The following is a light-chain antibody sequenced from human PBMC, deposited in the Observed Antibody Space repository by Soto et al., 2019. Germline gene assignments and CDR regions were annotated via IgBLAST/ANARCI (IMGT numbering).Light chain of an antibody. CDR1: QSISTW. CDR3: QEYKTYS. J-gene: IGKJ3*01. Sequence: DIQMTQSPSTLSAPVGDRVTITCRASQSISTWLAWYQQKPGTAPKLLIFDASSLKSGVPSRFSGSGSGTEFTLTISGLQPDDFATYYCQEYKTYSFGPGTEVDIK. V-gene: IGKV1-5*01. CDR2: DAS.